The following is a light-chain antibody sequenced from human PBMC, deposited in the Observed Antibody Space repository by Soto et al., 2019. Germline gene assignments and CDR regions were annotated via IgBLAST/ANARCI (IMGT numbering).Light chain of an antibody. CDR1: SSDIGRNY. CDR3: GTWDSSLTTYV. V-gene: IGLV1-51*02. CDR2: ENN. Sequence: QSVLTQPPSVSAAPGQKVTISCSGSSSDIGRNYVSWYRHLPGTAPKLLIYENNKRPSGIPDRLSGSKSGSSATLGITGLQTGDEADYYCGTWDSSLTTYVFGPGTKVTVL. J-gene: IGLJ1*01.